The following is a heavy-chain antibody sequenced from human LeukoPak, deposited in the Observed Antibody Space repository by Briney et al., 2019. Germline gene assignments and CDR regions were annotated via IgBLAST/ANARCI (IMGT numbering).Heavy chain of an antibody. CDR2: ITSRSSYI. Sequence: SGGSLRLSCAASGLTFSDYNMNWVRQAPGEGLEWVSSITSRSSYIYYADSVKGRFTISRDNAKNSLFLQMNNLRVEDTAVYYCARSGESSSYLPYDYWGQGTLVTVSS. CDR3: ARSGESSSYLPYDY. CDR1: GLTFSDYN. J-gene: IGHJ4*02. D-gene: IGHD3-22*01. V-gene: IGHV3-21*01.